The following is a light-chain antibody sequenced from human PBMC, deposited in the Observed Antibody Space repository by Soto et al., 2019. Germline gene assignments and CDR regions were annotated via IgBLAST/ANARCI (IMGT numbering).Light chain of an antibody. CDR3: QQYNSWPPLT. V-gene: IGKV3-15*01. CDR1: QNINNN. CDR2: GAY. J-gene: IGKJ4*01. Sequence: EIVLTQSPATLSVSVGERATISCRVSQNINNNLAWYQQQPGQAPRLLIYGAYTRATGIPATFSGSGSGTEFTLTISSLQSEDFAVYYCQQYNSWPPLTFGGGTKVDIK.